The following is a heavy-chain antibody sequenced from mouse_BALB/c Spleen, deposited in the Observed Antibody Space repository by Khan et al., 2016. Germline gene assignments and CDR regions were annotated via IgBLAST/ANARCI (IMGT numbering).Heavy chain of an antibody. J-gene: IGHJ4*01. Sequence: EVKLLESGGGLVQPGGSLKLSCAASGFAFSRYWMSWVRQAPGKGLEWIGEINPDSSTINYSPSLKDKFIISRDIAKNTLYLQMSKVISEDTDLCYCSSPTVVLDYWGQGTSVTVSS. CDR3: SSPTVVLDY. V-gene: IGHV4-1*02. CDR2: INPDSSTI. D-gene: IGHD1-1*01. CDR1: GFAFSRYW.